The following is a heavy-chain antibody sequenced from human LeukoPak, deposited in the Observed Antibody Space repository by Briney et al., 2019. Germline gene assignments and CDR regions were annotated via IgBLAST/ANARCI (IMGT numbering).Heavy chain of an antibody. CDR1: GGSISSGGYY. Sequence: SETLSLTCTVSGGSISSGGYYWSWIRPHQGKGLEWIGYIYYSGSTYYTPSLKSRVTISVDTSKNQFSLKLSSVTAADTAVYYCARGGGYCSGGSCYSESDAFDIWGQGTMVTVSS. J-gene: IGHJ3*02. V-gene: IGHV4-31*03. D-gene: IGHD2-15*01. CDR3: ARGGGYCSGGSCYSESDAFDI. CDR2: IYYSGST.